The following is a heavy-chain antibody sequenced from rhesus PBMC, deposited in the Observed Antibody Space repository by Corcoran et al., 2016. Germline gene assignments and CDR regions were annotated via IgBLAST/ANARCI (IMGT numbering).Heavy chain of an antibody. CDR3: AREGGYSSGWVDY. J-gene: IGHJ4*01. CDR2: ISYSGST. V-gene: IGHV4-122*02. Sequence: QLQLQESGPGLVKPSETLSLTCAVSGYSISSGYGWSWIRQPPGKGLEWIGYISYSGSTSYNPSLKCRVTISNDTSKNQFSLKLSSVTAADTAVYYCAREGGYSSGWVDYWGQGVLVTVSS. D-gene: IGHD6-31*01. CDR1: GYSISSGYG.